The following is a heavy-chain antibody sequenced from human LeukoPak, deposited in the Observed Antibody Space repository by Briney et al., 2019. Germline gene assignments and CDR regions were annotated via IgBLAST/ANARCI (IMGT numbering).Heavy chain of an antibody. CDR1: GFTFITYW. CDR3: ARASYCGGDCYWYFDL. Sequence: GGSLRLSCAASGFTFITYWVHWVRQVPGKGLEWVSRLNGDGRDTRYADSVKGRFTISRDNAKNTFYLQMNSLRAEDTAVYYCARASYCGGDCYWYFDLRGRGTLVTVSS. D-gene: IGHD2-21*02. CDR2: LNGDGRDT. V-gene: IGHV3-74*01. J-gene: IGHJ2*01.